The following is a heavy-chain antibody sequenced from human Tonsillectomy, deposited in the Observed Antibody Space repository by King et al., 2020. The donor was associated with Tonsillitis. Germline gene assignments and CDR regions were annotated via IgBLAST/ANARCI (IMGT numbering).Heavy chain of an antibody. Sequence: VQLVESGGTLVQPGGSLRLSCAASGFTFSSYWMSWVRQAPGKGLEWVANVKQDGSERYYVDSVKGRFTISRDNAKNSLYLQMNRLRAEDTAVYYCARDIVILPANYHSYCYGMDVWGQGTTVTVSS. CDR1: GFTFSSYW. CDR3: ARDIVILPANYHSYCYGMDV. J-gene: IGHJ6*02. V-gene: IGHV3-7*01. D-gene: IGHD2-2*01. CDR2: VKQDGSER.